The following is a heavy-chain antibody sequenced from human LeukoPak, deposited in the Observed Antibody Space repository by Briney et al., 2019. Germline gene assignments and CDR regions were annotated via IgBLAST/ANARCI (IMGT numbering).Heavy chain of an antibody. D-gene: IGHD1-26*01. V-gene: IGHV3-20*04. CDR1: GFILVDYD. J-gene: IGHJ2*01. Sequence: GSLRLSCEASGFILVDYDMSWVRQVAGKGLEWVSGIDWDGGTTAYAGSVKGRFTISRDNVKNSLYLQMNSPRVEDTALYYCARRSRVVGVSGTWYFDLWGRGALVTVSS. CDR3: ARRSRVVGVSGTWYFDL. CDR2: IDWDGGTT.